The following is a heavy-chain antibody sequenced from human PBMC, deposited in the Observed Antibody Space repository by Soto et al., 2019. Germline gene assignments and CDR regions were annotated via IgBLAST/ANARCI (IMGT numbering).Heavy chain of an antibody. CDR1: GFTFSTSW. J-gene: IGHJ4*02. CDR2: IKGDGSEE. D-gene: IGHD3-10*01. CDR3: AAGFPPDY. Sequence: EVQLVESGGVLVQPGGSLRVSCAASGFTFSTSWMNWVRQAPGKGLEWVANIKGDGSEEYYVDSVRGRFTISRDNVKNSLFLQMNSLIAEDTAVYYCAAGFPPDYWGQGTLVTVSS. V-gene: IGHV3-7*01.